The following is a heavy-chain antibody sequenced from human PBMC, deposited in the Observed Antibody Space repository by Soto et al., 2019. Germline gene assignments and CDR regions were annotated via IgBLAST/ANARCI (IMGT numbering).Heavy chain of an antibody. CDR2: IHYSGTT. CDR3: VRDSPAKLDLFDP. J-gene: IGHJ5*02. D-gene: IGHD1-7*01. Sequence: SETLSLTCTVSGGSVSIGTYYLSWIRRPPGKGLEWIGYIHYSGTTKYNPSLKSRVTISVDRSKDQFSLELNSVTAADTAVYYCVRDSPAKLDLFDPWGQGTLVTVSS. V-gene: IGHV4-61*01. CDR1: GGSVSIGTYY.